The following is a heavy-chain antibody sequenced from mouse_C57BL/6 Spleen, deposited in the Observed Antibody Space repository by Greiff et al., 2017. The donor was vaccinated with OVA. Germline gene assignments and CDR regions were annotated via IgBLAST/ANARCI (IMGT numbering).Heavy chain of an antibody. Sequence: QVTLKESGPGILQPSQTLSLTCSFSGFSLSTFGMGVGWIRQPSGMGLACLAHIWWDDDKYYNPALKSRLTLYKDNSKNQVFLKIAIVDTADTATYYCARLSIYYYGTDYWGQGTSVTVSS. CDR2: IWWDDDK. V-gene: IGHV8-8*01. CDR1: GFSLSTFGMG. D-gene: IGHD6-1*01. CDR3: ARLSIYYYGTDY. J-gene: IGHJ4*01.